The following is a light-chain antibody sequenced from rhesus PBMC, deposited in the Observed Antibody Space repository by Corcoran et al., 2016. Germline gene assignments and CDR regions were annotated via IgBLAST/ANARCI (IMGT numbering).Light chain of an antibody. CDR3: HQYSSSPYS. V-gene: IGKV1-22*01. Sequence: DIQMTQSPSSLSASVGDTVTITCRASQSISSWLAWYQQKPGKAPKLLIYKASSLQRGVPVQLSGSGSETDFTLTISSLQSEDFATYYCHQYSSSPYSFGQGTKVEIK. CDR2: KAS. CDR1: QSISSW. J-gene: IGKJ2*01.